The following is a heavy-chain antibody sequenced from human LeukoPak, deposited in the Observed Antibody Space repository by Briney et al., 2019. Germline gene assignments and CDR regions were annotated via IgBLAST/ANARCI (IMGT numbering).Heavy chain of an antibody. V-gene: IGHV3-7*01. CDR3: ARSLTSSAYLRLGY. CDR2: IKQDGSEK. CDR1: GFTFSTYW. D-gene: IGHD3-22*01. Sequence: GGSLRLSCAASGFTFSTYWMNWVRQAPGKGLEWVANIKQDGSEKYYVDSVKGRFTISRDNAKNSLYLQMNSLRAEDTAIYYCARSLTSSAYLRLGYWGQGTLVTGSS. J-gene: IGHJ4*02.